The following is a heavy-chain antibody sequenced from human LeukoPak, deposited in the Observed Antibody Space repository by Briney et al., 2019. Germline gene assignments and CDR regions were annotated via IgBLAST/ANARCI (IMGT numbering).Heavy chain of an antibody. J-gene: IGHJ6*03. V-gene: IGHV3-21*01. CDR3: ARRITGYCSGGSCYGYCYYYYMDV. D-gene: IGHD2-15*01. Sequence: GGSLRLSCAASGFTFSSYSMNWVRQAPGKGLEWVSSISSSSSYIYYADSVKGRFTISRGNAKNSLYLQMNSLRAEDTAVYYCARRITGYCSGGSCYGYCYYYYMDVWGKGTTVTISS. CDR2: ISSSSSYI. CDR1: GFTFSSYS.